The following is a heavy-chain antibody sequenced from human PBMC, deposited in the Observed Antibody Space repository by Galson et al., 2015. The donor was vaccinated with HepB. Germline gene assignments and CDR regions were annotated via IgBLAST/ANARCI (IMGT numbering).Heavy chain of an antibody. Sequence: LRLSCAASGFTFSSYNMNWVRQAPGKGLEWVSSISTSSSHIYYTDSVKGRFTISRDNAKNSLYLQMNSLRTDDTAVYYCARDPPLGTPFDYWGQGTL. J-gene: IGHJ4*02. CDR3: ARDPPLGTPFDY. CDR2: ISTSSSHI. D-gene: IGHD7-27*01. V-gene: IGHV3-21*01. CDR1: GFTFSSYN.